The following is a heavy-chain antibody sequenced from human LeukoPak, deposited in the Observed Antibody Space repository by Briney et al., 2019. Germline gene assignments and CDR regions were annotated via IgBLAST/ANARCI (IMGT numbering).Heavy chain of an antibody. Sequence: ASVKVSCKACGYTFTGYYMHLVRQAPGQGLEWMGWINPNSGGTNYAQKFQGRVTMTRDTSISTAYMELSRLRSDDTAVYYCARQVAGTGLDYWGQGTLVTVSS. CDR3: ARQVAGTGLDY. J-gene: IGHJ4*02. D-gene: IGHD6-19*01. CDR1: GYTFTGYY. CDR2: INPNSGGT. V-gene: IGHV1-2*02.